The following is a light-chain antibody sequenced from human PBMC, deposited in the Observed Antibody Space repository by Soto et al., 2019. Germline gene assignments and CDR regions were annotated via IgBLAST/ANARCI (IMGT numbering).Light chain of an antibody. CDR3: QQYNNWPPT. CDR1: QSVSSN. Sequence: EIVITQSPATLSVSPGERATLSCRASQSVSSNLAWYQQKPGQAPRLLIYGASTRATGIPARFSGSGSGTEFTLTISSLQSEDFAVYYCQQYNNWPPTFGRGTRLEI. CDR2: GAS. V-gene: IGKV3-15*01. J-gene: IGKJ5*01.